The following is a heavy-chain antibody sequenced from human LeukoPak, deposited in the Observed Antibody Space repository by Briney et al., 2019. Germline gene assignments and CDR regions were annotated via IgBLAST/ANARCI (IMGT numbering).Heavy chain of an antibody. CDR2: IIPIFGTA. D-gene: IGHD4-11*01. J-gene: IGHJ6*03. V-gene: IGHV1-69*05. CDR3: AIHDYRGNYYYYYYMDV. CDR1: GGTFSSYA. Sequence: AVEVSCKASGGTFSSYAISWVRQAPGQGLEWMGGIIPIFGTANYAQKFQGRVTITTDESTSTAYMELSSLRSEDTAVYYCAIHDYRGNYYYYYYMDVWGKGTTVTVSS.